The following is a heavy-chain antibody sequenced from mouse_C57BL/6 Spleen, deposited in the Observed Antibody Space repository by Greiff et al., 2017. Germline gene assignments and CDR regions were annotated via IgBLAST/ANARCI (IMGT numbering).Heavy chain of an antibody. CDR3: VVHGDGYYDYAMDY. CDR2: IRSKSNNYAT. V-gene: IGHV10-1*01. CDR1: GFSFNTYA. Sequence: VQLKESGGGLVQPKGSLKLSCAASGFSFNTYAMNWVRQAPGQGLEWVARIRSKSNNYATYYADSVKDRFTISRDDSESMLYLKMNNLKTEDTAMYYCVVHGDGYYDYAMDYWGQGTSVTVSS. J-gene: IGHJ4*01. D-gene: IGHD2-3*01.